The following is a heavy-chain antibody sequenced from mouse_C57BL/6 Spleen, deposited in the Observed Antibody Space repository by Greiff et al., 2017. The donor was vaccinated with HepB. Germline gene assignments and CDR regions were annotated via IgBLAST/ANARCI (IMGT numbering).Heavy chain of an antibody. CDR1: GYSFTSYY. Sequence: QVQLQQSGPELVKPGASVKISCKASGYSFTSYYIHWVKQRPGQGLEWIGWIYPGSGNTKYNEKFKGKATLTADTSSSTAYMQLSSLTSEDSAVYYCARGRNYGSSPPYYYAMDYWGQGTSVTVSS. CDR2: IYPGSGNT. D-gene: IGHD1-1*01. J-gene: IGHJ4*01. V-gene: IGHV1-66*01. CDR3: ARGRNYGSSPPYYYAMDY.